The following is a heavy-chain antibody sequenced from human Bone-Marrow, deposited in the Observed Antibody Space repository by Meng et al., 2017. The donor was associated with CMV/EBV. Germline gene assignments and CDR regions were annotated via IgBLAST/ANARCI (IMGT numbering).Heavy chain of an antibody. CDR2: IIPIFGTA. Sequence: SVKVSCKASGGTFSSYAISWVRQAPGQGLEWMGGIIPIFGTANYAQKFQGRVTITTDESTSTAYMELSSLRSEDTAVYYCASGLAVFCSGYYRRGYGMDVWGQGTTVTVSS. V-gene: IGHV1-69*05. J-gene: IGHJ6*02. CDR3: ASGLAVFCSGYYRRGYGMDV. CDR1: GGTFSSYA. D-gene: IGHD3-3*01.